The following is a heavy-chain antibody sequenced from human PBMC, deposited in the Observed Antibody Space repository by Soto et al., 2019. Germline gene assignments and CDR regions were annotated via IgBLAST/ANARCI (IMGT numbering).Heavy chain of an antibody. CDR3: ARGSRMRIPAASGRDYFYHGLDV. J-gene: IGHJ6*02. D-gene: IGHD2-15*01. CDR1: GGSFSGYY. Sequence: QVQLQQWGAGLLKPSETLSLNCAVYGGSFSGYYWSWIRQPPGKGLEWIGEINHRGSINYNPSLKNLVNMSVDPSKNQFSQKLNSGTAADTAVFYCARGSRMRIPAASGRDYFYHGLDVWGQGTAVTVSS. V-gene: IGHV4-34*01. CDR2: INHRGSI.